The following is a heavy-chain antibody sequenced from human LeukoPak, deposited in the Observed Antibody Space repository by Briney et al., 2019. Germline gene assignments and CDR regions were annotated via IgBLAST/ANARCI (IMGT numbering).Heavy chain of an antibody. V-gene: IGHV4-38-2*02. D-gene: IGHD2-2*01. J-gene: IGHJ4*02. CDR1: GYSISSGYY. Sequence: PSETLSLTCTVSGYSISSGYYWGWIRQPPGKGLEWIGSMHYSGSTYYNPSLKSRITISVDTSKNQFSLKLSSVTAADTAVYYCARHASCYPTQLDYWGQGTLVTVSS. CDR3: ARHASCYPTQLDY. CDR2: MHYSGST.